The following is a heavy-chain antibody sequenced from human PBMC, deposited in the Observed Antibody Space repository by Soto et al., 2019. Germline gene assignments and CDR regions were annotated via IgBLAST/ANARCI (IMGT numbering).Heavy chain of an antibody. D-gene: IGHD2-21*02. CDR1: GGTFSSYA. CDR3: ARDIVVVTAIRYYYCGMDV. CDR2: IIPIFGTA. V-gene: IGHV1-69*01. Sequence: QVQLVQSGAEVKKPGSSVKVSCKASGGTFSSYAISWVRQAPGQGLEWMGGIIPIFGTANYAQKFQGRVTITADESTSTAYMELSSLRSEDTAVYYCARDIVVVTAIRYYYCGMDVWGQGTTVTVS. J-gene: IGHJ6*02.